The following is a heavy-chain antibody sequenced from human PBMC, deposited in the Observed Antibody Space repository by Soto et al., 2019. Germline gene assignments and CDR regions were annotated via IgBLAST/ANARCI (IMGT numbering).Heavy chain of an antibody. CDR2: ISSCSSDI. CDR1: GFTFSSYS. J-gene: IGHJ6*02. Sequence: GGSLRLSCAASGFTFSSYSMNWVRQAPGKGLEWVSSISSCSSDIYYADPVKDRFTISRDNAKNTLYLQMNSLRAEDTAVYYCARDHTVTTYFYYYGMDVWGQGTTVTVSS. CDR3: ARDHTVTTYFYYYGMDV. D-gene: IGHD4-4*01. V-gene: IGHV3-21*01.